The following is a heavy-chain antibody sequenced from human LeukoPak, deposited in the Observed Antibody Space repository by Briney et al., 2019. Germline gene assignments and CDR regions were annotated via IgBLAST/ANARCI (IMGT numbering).Heavy chain of an antibody. Sequence: GSGPTLVNHTQTLTLTCTFSGFSFSTSRVGVGWIRQPPGKALEWLAFIYWDDDKRYSPSLKSRLTITKDTSKNQVVLTMTNMAPADTATYYCARETYGDYDNYWGQGTLVTVSS. CDR3: ARETYGDYDNY. D-gene: IGHD4-17*01. CDR1: GFSFSTSRVG. V-gene: IGHV2-5*02. CDR2: IYWDDDK. J-gene: IGHJ4*02.